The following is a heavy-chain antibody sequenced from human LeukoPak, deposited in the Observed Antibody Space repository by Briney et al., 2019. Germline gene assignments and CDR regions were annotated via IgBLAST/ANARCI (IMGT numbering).Heavy chain of an antibody. V-gene: IGHV4-61*01. CDR1: GGSISSSSYY. CDR2: IYYSGST. D-gene: IGHD1-26*01. CDR3: AREEALGSGSFDY. J-gene: IGHJ4*02. Sequence: SETLSLTCTDSGGSISSSSYYWSWIRQPPGKGLEWIGYIYYSGSTSYNPSLKSRVTISVDTSKNQFSLKLSSVTAADTVVYYCAREEALGSGSFDYWGQGTLVTVSS.